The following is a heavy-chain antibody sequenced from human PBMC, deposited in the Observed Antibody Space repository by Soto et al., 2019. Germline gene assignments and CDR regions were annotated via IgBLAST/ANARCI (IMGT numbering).Heavy chain of an antibody. D-gene: IGHD4-17*01. CDR2: IYYSGSS. Sequence: SETLSLTCTVSGGSITSRRYYWGWIRQPPGKGLEWIGGIYYSGSSYYNPSLKSRVTMSVDTSKNQFSLTLNAVTAADAAVYYRARQRTTVVTQAYFDHWGQGTLVTVSS. CDR3: ARQRTTVVTQAYFDH. V-gene: IGHV4-39*01. J-gene: IGHJ4*02. CDR1: GGSITSRRYY.